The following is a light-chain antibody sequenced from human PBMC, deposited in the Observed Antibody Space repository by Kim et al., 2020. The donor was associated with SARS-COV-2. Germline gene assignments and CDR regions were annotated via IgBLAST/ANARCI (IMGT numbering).Light chain of an antibody. CDR1: QSLSSNS. Sequence: EIVLTQSPGTLSLSPGERATLSCRASQSLSSNSLAWYQQKPGQAPRLLIYGASRRATGIPDRFSGSGSGTDFTLTISRLEPEDFAVYYCQQCASSPYTFGQGTKLEI. J-gene: IGKJ2*01. CDR2: GAS. CDR3: QQCASSPYT. V-gene: IGKV3-20*01.